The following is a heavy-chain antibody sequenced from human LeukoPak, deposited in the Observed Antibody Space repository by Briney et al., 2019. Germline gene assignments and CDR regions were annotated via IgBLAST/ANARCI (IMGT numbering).Heavy chain of an antibody. V-gene: IGHV4-39*01. CDR1: GGSISSSSYY. D-gene: IGHD5-18*01. CDR3: AILVSPYSYAHDDY. J-gene: IGHJ4*02. CDR2: IYYSGST. Sequence: SETLSLTCTVSGGSISSSSYYWGWIRQPPGKGLEWIGSIYYSGSTYYSPSLKSRVTISVDTSKNQFSLKLSSVTAADTAVYYCAILVSPYSYAHDDYWGQGTLVTVSS.